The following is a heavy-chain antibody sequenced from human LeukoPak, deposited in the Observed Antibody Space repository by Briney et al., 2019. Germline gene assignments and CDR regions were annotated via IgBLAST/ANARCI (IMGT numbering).Heavy chain of an antibody. CDR1: GGSISSSSYY. D-gene: IGHD3-22*01. CDR3: ARGRQYFDSRSRPELSWFDP. J-gene: IGHJ5*02. CDR2: IYYSGST. V-gene: IGHV4-39*07. Sequence: SETLSLTCTVSGGSISSSSYYWGWIRQPPGKGLEWIGSIYYSGSTYYNPSLKSRVTISVDTSKNQFSLSLSSVTAADTAVYYCARGRQYFDSRSRPELSWFDPWGQGTLVTVSS.